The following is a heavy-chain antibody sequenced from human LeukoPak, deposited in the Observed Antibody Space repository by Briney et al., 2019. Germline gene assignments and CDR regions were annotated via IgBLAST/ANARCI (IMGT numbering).Heavy chain of an antibody. V-gene: IGHV4-34*01. D-gene: IGHD6-13*01. CDR3: ARGRAGRFDP. J-gene: IGHJ5*02. CDR2: INHSGST. Sequence: PSKTLSLTCTVSGGSISSYYWSWIRQPPGKGLEWIGEINHSGSTNYNPSLKSRVTISVDTSKNQFSLKLSSVTAADTAVYYCARGRAGRFDPWGQGTLVTVSS. CDR1: GGSISSYY.